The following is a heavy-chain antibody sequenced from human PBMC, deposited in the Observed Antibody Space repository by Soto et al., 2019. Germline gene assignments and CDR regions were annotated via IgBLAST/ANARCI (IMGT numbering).Heavy chain of an antibody. CDR1: GYSFTSCC. V-gene: IGHV1-18*01. Sequence: ASVKLSCKASGYSFTSCCISRVRQAPGQGLECMGWISAYNGNTNYAQKLQGRVTMTTDTSTSTAYMELRSLRSDDTAVYYCARGAARPPTHRFDPWGQGTLVTVSS. D-gene: IGHD6-6*01. CDR3: ARGAARPPTHRFDP. J-gene: IGHJ5*02. CDR2: ISAYNGNT.